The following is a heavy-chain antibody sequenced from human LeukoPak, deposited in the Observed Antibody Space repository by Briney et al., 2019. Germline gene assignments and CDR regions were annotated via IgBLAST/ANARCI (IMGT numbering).Heavy chain of an antibody. J-gene: IGHJ6*03. CDR2: ISAYNGNT. CDR3: ARDFKGPVTTSEGAYYYYMDV. CDR1: GYTFTSYG. V-gene: IGHV1-18*01. Sequence: WASVKVSCKASGYTFTSYGISWVRQAPGQGLEWMGWISAYNGNTNYAQKLQGRVTMTTDTSTSTAYMELRSLRSDDTAVYYCARDFKGPVTTSEGAYYYYMDVWGKGTTVTISS. D-gene: IGHD4-17*01.